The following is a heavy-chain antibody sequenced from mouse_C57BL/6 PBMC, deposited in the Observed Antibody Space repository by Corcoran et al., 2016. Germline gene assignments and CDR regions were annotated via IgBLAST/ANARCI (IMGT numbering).Heavy chain of an antibody. CDR1: GYTFTTYG. D-gene: IGHD1-1*01. V-gene: IGHV9-3*01. CDR2: INTYSGVP. J-gene: IGHJ4*01. Sequence: QIQLVQSGPELKKPGETVKISCKASGYTFTTYGMSWVKQAPGKGLKWMGWINTYSGVPTYADDFKGRFAFSLETSASTAYLQINNLKNEDTATYFCERSEKGGYYYGSSLYAMDYWGQGTSVTVSS. CDR3: ERSEKGGYYYGSSLYAMDY.